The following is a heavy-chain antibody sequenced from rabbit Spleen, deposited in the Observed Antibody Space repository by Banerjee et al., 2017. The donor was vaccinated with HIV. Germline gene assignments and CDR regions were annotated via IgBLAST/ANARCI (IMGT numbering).Heavy chain of an antibody. Sequence: QSLEESGGGLVKPGASLTLTCKASGFSLNSGYDMCWVRQAPGKGLELIACMDGGNNDDTRYASWAKGRFTISKTSSTTVTLQMTSLTAADTATYFCARDTGTSFSTYGMDLWGPGTLVT. J-gene: IGHJ6*01. CDR2: MDGGNNDDT. D-gene: IGHD8-1*01. CDR1: GFSLNSGYD. CDR3: ARDTGTSFSTYGMDL. V-gene: IGHV1S40*01.